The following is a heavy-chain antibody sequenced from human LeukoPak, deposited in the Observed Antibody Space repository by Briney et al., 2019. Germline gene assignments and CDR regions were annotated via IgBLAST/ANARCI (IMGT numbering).Heavy chain of an antibody. D-gene: IGHD3-10*01. Sequence: ASVKVSCKASGGTFSSYAISWVRQAPGQGLEWKGRIIPILGIANYAQKFQGRVTITADKSTSTAYMELSSLRSEDTAVYYCARSYCSGSTFDYWGQGTLVTGSS. CDR3: ARSYCSGSTFDY. CDR1: GGTFSSYA. J-gene: IGHJ4*02. V-gene: IGHV1-69*04. CDR2: IIPILGIA.